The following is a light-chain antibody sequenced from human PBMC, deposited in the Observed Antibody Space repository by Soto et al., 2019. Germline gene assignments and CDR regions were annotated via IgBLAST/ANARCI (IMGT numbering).Light chain of an antibody. CDR3: SSYTSSSTVVV. CDR1: SSDVGGYNY. V-gene: IGLV2-14*01. J-gene: IGLJ2*01. CDR2: DVS. Sequence: QSALTQPASVSGSPGQSITISCTGTSSDVGGYNYVSWYQQHPGKAPKLMIYDVSNRPSGVSNRFSGSKSGNTASLTISGRQAEDEADYYCSSYTSSSTVVVFGGGTKVTVL.